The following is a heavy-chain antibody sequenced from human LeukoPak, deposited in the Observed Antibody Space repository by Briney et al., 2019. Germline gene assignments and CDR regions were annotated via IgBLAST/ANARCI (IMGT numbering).Heavy chain of an antibody. D-gene: IGHD4-11*01. CDR2: IIPIFGTT. CDR1: GGTIRSYA. CDR3: ASVTVTTWAPDGHMDV. V-gene: IGHV1-69*05. Sequence: SVKVSCKASGGTIRSYAISWVRQATGQGLEWMGRIIPIFGTTNYAQKFQGRVTINTDESTSTAYMELSSLRSEDTAVYYCASVTVTTWAPDGHMDVWGKGTTVTVSS. J-gene: IGHJ6*03.